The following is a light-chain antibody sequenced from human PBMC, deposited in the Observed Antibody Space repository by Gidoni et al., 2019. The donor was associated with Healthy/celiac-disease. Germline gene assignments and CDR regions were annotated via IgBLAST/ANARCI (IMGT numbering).Light chain of an antibody. J-gene: IGKJ1*01. CDR1: QSVLYSSNNKNY. V-gene: IGKV4-1*01. CDR2: WAS. Sequence: DIVMTQSPDSLAVSLGERATINCKSSQSVLYSSNNKNYLAWYQQKPGQPPKLLIYWASTRESGVPDRFSGSGSGTDFTLTISSLQAEDVAVYYCQQYYSTLETFXQXTKVEIK. CDR3: QQYYSTLET.